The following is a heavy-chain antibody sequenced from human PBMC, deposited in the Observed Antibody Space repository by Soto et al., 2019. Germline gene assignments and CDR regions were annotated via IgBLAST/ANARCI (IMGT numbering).Heavy chain of an antibody. CDR1: GFTFGVYW. J-gene: IGHJ3*02. D-gene: IGHD3-10*01. CDR3: TKYGAGSYGAYALDM. CDR2: IKPGGREK. Sequence: PGGSLRLSCAASGFTFGVYWMSWVRQAPGEGLEWVANIKPGGREKNYVDSVKGRFSISRDAAEKSHHVLMNSLRVEDTAVYYCTKYGAGSYGAYALDMWGQGTMVTVSS. V-gene: IGHV3-7*01.